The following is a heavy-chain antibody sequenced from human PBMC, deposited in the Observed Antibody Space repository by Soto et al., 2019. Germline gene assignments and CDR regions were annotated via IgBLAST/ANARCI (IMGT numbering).Heavy chain of an antibody. CDR1: GFTFTIYW. CDR3: AKHEGYCSTTTCFNFDY. CDR2: IYPGDSDS. D-gene: IGHD2-2*01. V-gene: IGHV5-51*01. Sequence: GESLKISCKGSGFTFTIYWIAWVRQMPGKGLEWMGTIYPGDSDSSYSPSFQGQVTISADKSINTAYLHWSSLKASDTAIYYCAKHEGYCSTTTCFNFDYWGQGTLVTVS. J-gene: IGHJ4*02.